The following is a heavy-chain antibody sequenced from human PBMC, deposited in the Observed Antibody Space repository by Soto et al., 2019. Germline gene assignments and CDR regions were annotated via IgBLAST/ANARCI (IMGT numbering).Heavy chain of an antibody. CDR2: ISAYNGNT. V-gene: IGHV1-18*01. CDR1: GYTFTSYG. CDR3: ARASSSLLPLTYNWFDP. D-gene: IGHD6-13*01. J-gene: IGHJ5*02. Sequence: QVQLVQSGAEVKKPGASVKVSCKASGYTFTSYGISWVRQAPGQGLEWMGWISAYNGNTNYAQKLQGRVTMTTDTSPSTAYMELRGLRSDDTAGYYAARASSSLLPLTYNWFDPWGQGTLVTVSS.